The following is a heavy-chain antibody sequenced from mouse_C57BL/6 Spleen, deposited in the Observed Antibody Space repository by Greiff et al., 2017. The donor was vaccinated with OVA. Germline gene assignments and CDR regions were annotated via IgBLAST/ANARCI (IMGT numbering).Heavy chain of an antibody. D-gene: IGHD1-1*01. V-gene: IGHV2-2*01. CDR2: IWSGGST. CDR3: ARNGDYYGSSYYAMDY. CDR1: GFSLTSYG. Sequence: VQLKESGPGLVQPSQSLSITCTVSGFSLTSYGVHWVRQSPGKGLEWLGVIWSGGSTDYNAAFISRLSISKDNSKSQVFFKMNSLQADDTAIYYCARNGDYYGSSYYAMDYWGQGTSVTVSS. J-gene: IGHJ4*01.